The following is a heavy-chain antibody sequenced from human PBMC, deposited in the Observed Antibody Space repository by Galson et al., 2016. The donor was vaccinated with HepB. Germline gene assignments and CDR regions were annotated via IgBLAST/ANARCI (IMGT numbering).Heavy chain of an antibody. V-gene: IGHV3-23*01. D-gene: IGHD2-15*01. CDR1: GFTFSNYA. J-gene: IGHJ6*02. CDR3: ARVGYCSDGSCWFYYYGMDV. Sequence: SLRLSCAASGFTFSNYAMNWVRQAPGKGLEWVSGIGASGVRTDYADSVKGRLTISRDNSKNTLYLQMSRLGVEDTALYYCARVGYCSDGSCWFYYYGMDVWGQGTTVTVS. CDR2: IGASGVRT.